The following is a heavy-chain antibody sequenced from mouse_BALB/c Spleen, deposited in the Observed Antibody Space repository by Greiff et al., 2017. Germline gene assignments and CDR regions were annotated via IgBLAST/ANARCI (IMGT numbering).Heavy chain of an antibody. V-gene: IGHV5-6*01. Sequence: EVHLVESGGDLVKPGGSLKLSCAASGFTFSSYGMSWVRQTPDKRLEWVATISSGGSYTYYPDSVKGRFTISRDNAKNTLYLQMSSLKSEDTAMYYCARQMTGGNGAMDYWGQGTSVTVSS. D-gene: IGHD2-1*01. CDR3: ARQMTGGNGAMDY. CDR1: GFTFSSYG. CDR2: ISSGGSYT. J-gene: IGHJ4*01.